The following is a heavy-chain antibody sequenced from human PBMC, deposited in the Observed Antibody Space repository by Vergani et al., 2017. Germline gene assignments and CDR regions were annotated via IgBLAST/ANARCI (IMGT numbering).Heavy chain of an antibody. CDR1: GDSISTSSYA. CDR2: VFYGGRT. V-gene: IGHV4-39*01. J-gene: IGHJ4*02. CDR3: ATTSTVVPAATFDY. D-gene: IGHD2-2*01. Sequence: QMQLQESGPGLVKPSETLSLSCTVSGDSISTSSYAWGWIRQPPGKTLEWIGTVFYGGRTSYNPSLKSRVTLSLDTSKKQISLHLTSVTAADTAVYYCATTSTVVPAATFDYWGQGTLVTVSS.